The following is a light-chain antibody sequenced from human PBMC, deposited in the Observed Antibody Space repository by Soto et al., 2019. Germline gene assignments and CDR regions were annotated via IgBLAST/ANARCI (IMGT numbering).Light chain of an antibody. Sequence: DVVMTQSPLSLPVTLGQPASISCRSSHSLVYSDGTAYLSWFQQRPGQSPRRLIYRVSARDSGVPDRFSGSGSDTDFTLRISRVEAEDVAVYYCMHGTHWPPTFGQGTKVEIK. J-gene: IGKJ1*01. CDR3: MHGTHWPPT. CDR2: RVS. V-gene: IGKV2-30*01. CDR1: HSLVYSDGTAY.